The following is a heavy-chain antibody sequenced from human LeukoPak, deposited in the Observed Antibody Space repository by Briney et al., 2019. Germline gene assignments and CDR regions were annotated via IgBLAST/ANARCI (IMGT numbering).Heavy chain of an antibody. CDR2: IKSKTDGGTT. J-gene: IGHJ4*02. Sequence: GGSLRLSCAASGFTFNNAWMSWVREAPGKGLEWVGRIKSKTDGGTTDYAAPVKGRFTISRDDSKNTLYLQMNSLKTEDTAVYYCTTDFDGDLFDYWGQGTLVTVSS. D-gene: IGHD4-17*01. V-gene: IGHV3-15*01. CDR3: TTDFDGDLFDY. CDR1: GFTFNNAW.